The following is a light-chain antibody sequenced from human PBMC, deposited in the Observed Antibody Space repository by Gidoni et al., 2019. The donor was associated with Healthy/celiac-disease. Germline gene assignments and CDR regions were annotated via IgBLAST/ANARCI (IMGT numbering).Light chain of an antibody. J-gene: IGKJ4*01. CDR2: DAS. CDR1: QSVSSY. V-gene: IGKV3-11*01. CDR3: QQRSNWPLALT. Sequence: EIALTQSLATLSLSPGERATLSCRASQSVSSYLALYQQKPGQAPRLLSCDASNRAAGIPARFSGSGSGTDFALTISSLEPEDFAVYYCQQRSNWPLALTFGGGTKVEIK.